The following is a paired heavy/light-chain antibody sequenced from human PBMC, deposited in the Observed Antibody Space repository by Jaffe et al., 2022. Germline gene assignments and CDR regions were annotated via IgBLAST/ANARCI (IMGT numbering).Light chain of an antibody. CDR1: SSDVGDYNF. V-gene: IGLV2-11*01. CDR2: DVS. CDR3: CSYAGSNTWV. J-gene: IGLJ3*02. Sequence: QSALTQPRSVSGSPGQSVTISCTGTSSDVGDYNFVSWYQQHPGKAPKLLIYDVSKRPSGVPDRFSGSKSDNTASLTISGIQAEDEADYHCCSYAGSNTWVFGGGTKLTVL.
Heavy chain of an antibody. J-gene: IGHJ4*02. D-gene: IGHD4-4*01. CDR3: ARDRLTVLGD. V-gene: IGHV3-21*01. CDR1: GFTFSSYA. Sequence: EVQLVESGGGLVQPGGSLRLSCAASGFTFSSYAMNWVRQAPGKGLEWVSSISSGTSSIADSMKGRFTISRDNAKNSLYLQMNSLRVEDTAVYYCARDRLTVLGDWGQGTLVTVSS. CDR2: ISSGTSSI.